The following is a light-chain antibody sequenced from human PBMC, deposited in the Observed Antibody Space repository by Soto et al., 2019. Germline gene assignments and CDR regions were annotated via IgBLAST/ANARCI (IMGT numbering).Light chain of an antibody. CDR1: QSLRNTY. Sequence: EIVLTESPGTLSLSRGEGATLSCRASQSLRNTYLSWYQQKPGQAPRLLIYDASKRATGIPARFSGSGSGTDFTLTISSLEPEDFAVYYCQQRTNWPPITFGQGTRLEIK. V-gene: IGKV3-11*01. CDR3: QQRTNWPPIT. J-gene: IGKJ5*01. CDR2: DAS.